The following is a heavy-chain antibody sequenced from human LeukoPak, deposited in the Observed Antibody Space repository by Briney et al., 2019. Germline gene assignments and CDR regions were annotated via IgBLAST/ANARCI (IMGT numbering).Heavy chain of an antibody. J-gene: IGHJ4*02. CDR1: GFTFSSYA. CDR3: AKGGSGYYPIGVDY. CDR2: ISGSGGST. D-gene: IGHD3-22*01. V-gene: IGHV3-23*01. Sequence: PGGSLRLSCAASGFTFSSYAMSWVRQAPGKGLEWVSAISGSGGSTYYADSVKGRFTISRDNAKNSLYLQMNSLRAEDTALYYCAKGGSGYYPIGVDYWGQGTLVTVSS.